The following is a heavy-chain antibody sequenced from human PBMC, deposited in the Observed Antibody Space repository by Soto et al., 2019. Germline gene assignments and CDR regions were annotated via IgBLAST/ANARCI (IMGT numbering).Heavy chain of an antibody. CDR1: GFSFNNYA. CDR2: ISSNSGSV. Sequence: EVELVESGGCLIQPGRSLRLSCAGSGFSFNNYAMHWVRQVPGKGLEWVSGISSNSGSVGYADSVKGRFTISRDNGKNSLYLVMNSLTVEDSALYYCAKGVSTSWLRDGFDIWGQGTMATASS. D-gene: IGHD2-2*01. CDR3: AKGVSTSWLRDGFDI. J-gene: IGHJ3*02. V-gene: IGHV3-9*01.